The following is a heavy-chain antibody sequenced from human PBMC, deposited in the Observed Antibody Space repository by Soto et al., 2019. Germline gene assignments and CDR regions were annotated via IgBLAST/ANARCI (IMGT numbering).Heavy chain of an antibody. CDR1: GGSMSSGGYF. J-gene: IGHJ6*03. CDR3: ARLPMVRGSTRNYYYYIDV. CDR2: IYHSGST. V-gene: IGHV4-31*03. D-gene: IGHD2-8*01. Sequence: SETLSLTCTVSGGSMSSGGYFWSWIRQLPGKGLEWIGYIYHSGSTYYNPSLKSRATISVDTSANQFSLKLNSVTAADTAVYYCARLPMVRGSTRNYYYYIDVWGKGTTVTVSS.